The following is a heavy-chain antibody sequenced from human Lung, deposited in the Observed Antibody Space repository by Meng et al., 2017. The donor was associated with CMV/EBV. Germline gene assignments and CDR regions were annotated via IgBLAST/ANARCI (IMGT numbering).Heavy chain of an antibody. D-gene: IGHD2-2*02. J-gene: IGHJ4*02. Sequence: GSLRLXCTVSGGSISSGSYYWGWIRQPPGKGLEWIGSIYYSGSTYYNPSLKSRVTISVDTSKNQFSLKLSSVTAADTAVDYCARYGGVVVGDAVIPLDYXGQGXLVTVSS. CDR2: IYYSGST. V-gene: IGHV4-39*01. CDR1: GGSISSGSYY. CDR3: ARYGGVVVGDAVIPLDY.